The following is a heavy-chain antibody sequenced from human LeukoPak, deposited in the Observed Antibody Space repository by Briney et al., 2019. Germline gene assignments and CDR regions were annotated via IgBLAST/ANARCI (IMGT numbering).Heavy chain of an antibody. D-gene: IGHD2-21*02. J-gene: IGHJ4*02. V-gene: IGHV3-15*01. CDR1: GFTFSNAW. CDR2: IKSKTDGGTT. CDR3: TTDREVTPDFDY. Sequence: GGSLGLSCAASGFTFSNAWMSWVRQAPGKGLEWVGRIKSKTDGGTTDYAAPVKGRFTISRDDSKNTLYLQMNSLKTEDTAVYYCTTDREVTPDFDYWGQGTLVTVSS.